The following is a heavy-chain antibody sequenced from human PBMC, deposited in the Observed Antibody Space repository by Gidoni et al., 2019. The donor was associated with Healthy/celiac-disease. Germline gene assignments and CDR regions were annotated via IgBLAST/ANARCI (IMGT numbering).Heavy chain of an antibody. CDR1: GFTFSSYA. CDR2: ISYDGSNK. CDR3: AEMATRRGAFDI. D-gene: IGHD5-12*01. V-gene: IGHV3-30*04. Sequence: QVQLVESGGGVVQPGRSLRLSCAASGFTFSSYAMHWVRQAPGKGLEWVAVISYDGSNKYDADSGKGRFTIARDNSKNTLYLQMNSLRAEETAVYYCAEMATRRGAFDIWGQGTRVTVSS. J-gene: IGHJ3*02.